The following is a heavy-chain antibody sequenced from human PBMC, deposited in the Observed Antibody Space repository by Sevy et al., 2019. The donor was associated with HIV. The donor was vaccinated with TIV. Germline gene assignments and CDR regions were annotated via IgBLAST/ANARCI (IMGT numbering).Heavy chain of an antibody. Sequence: GGSLRLSCLASGFTFKNAWMSWVRQTPGKGLEWVSGISGSSGLTYYADSVKGRFTISRDNSKNTLYLQMKNLRADDTAVYYCAKGTVAAPVGNYFDHWGHGALVTVSS. CDR2: ISGSSGLT. CDR3: AKGTVAAPVGNYFDH. CDR1: GFTFKNAW. D-gene: IGHD6-25*01. V-gene: IGHV3-23*01. J-gene: IGHJ4*01.